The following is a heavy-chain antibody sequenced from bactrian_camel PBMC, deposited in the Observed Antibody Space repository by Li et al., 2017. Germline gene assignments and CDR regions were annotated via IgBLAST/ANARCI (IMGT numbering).Heavy chain of an antibody. J-gene: IGHJ4*01. Sequence: HVQLVESGGGLVQPGGSLRLSCAVSGFTFSKYWMNWVRQAPGKGFEWVSSIAGFRFGGGRTDYADSVKGRFTISRDDAKNTLFMQMNNLKPENTALYFCVRDCTDGVSGAFGQGTQVTVS. CDR1: GFTFSKYW. CDR2: IAGFRFGGGRT. V-gene: IGHV3S26*01. D-gene: IGHD3*01.